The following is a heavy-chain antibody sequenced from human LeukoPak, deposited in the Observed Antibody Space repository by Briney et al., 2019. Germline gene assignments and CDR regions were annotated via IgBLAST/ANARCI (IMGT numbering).Heavy chain of an antibody. J-gene: IGHJ4*02. CDR1: GFTFSSCA. CDR2: ISGSGGST. V-gene: IGHV3-23*01. CDR3: ATSQSFSPLYYFDC. Sequence: GGSLRLSCAASGFTFSSCAMSWVRQAPGKGLEWVSGISGSGGSTYYADSVKGRFTISRDNSKNTLYLQMNSLRAEDTAVYFCATSQSFSPLYYFDCWGQGTLVTVSS.